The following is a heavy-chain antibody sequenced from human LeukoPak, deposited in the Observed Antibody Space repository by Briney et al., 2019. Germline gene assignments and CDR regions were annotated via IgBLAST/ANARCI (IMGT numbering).Heavy chain of an antibody. CDR3: ARGQARDRLWFGELKNYYHGMDV. CDR2: ISSTNSSI. V-gene: IGHV3-48*02. Sequence: PGGSLRLSCEASGFTLSFYSMHWVRQAPGKGLQWVSYISSTNSSIYYGDSVKGRFTISRDNAKNSVYLEMSSLRDDDTAVYYCARGQARDRLWFGELKNYYHGMDVWGQGTTVTVSS. J-gene: IGHJ6*02. CDR1: GFTLSFYS. D-gene: IGHD3-10*01.